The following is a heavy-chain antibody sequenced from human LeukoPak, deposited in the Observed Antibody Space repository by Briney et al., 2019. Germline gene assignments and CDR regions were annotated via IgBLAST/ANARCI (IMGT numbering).Heavy chain of an antibody. CDR3: ARGTFITGTTLDWFDP. D-gene: IGHD1-7*01. CDR1: GYTFTGYY. V-gene: IGHV1-2*02. Sequence: ASVKVSCKASGYTFTGYYMHWVRQAPGQGLEWMGWINPNSGGTNYAQKFQGRVTMTRDTSISTAYMELSRLRSDDTAVYYCARGTFITGTTLDWFDPWGQGTLVTVSS. J-gene: IGHJ5*02. CDR2: INPNSGGT.